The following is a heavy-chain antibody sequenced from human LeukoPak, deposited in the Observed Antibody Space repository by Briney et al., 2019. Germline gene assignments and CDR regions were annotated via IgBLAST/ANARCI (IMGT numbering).Heavy chain of an antibody. CDR3: AREYSSGWYDY. CDR2: ISSSGSTI. D-gene: IGHD6-19*01. Sequence: GGSLRLSCAGSGFTFSDYYMSWIRQAPGKGLEWVSYISSSGSTIYYADSVKGRFTISRDNAKNSLYLQMNSLRAEDTAVYYCAREYSSGWYDYWGQGTLVTVSS. CDR1: GFTFSDYY. V-gene: IGHV3-11*01. J-gene: IGHJ4*02.